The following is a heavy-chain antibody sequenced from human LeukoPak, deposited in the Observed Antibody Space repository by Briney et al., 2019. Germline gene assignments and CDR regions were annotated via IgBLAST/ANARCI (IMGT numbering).Heavy chain of an antibody. J-gene: IGHJ4*02. CDR2: MSGSGGST. Sequence: PAGGSLRLSCTASGFTFSSYAMSWLRQAPGKGLEWVSSMSGSGGSTYYADSVKGRFTISRDNFKNTLCLQMNSLRGEDTAVYYCANHFPYFEYWGQGTLVIVSS. D-gene: IGHD3-3*02. V-gene: IGHV3-23*01. CDR1: GFTFSSYA. CDR3: ANHFPYFEY.